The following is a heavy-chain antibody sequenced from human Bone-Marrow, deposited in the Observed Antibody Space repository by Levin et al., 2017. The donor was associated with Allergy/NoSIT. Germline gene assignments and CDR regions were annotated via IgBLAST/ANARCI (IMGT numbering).Heavy chain of an antibody. D-gene: IGHD6-19*01. J-gene: IGHJ3*02. Sequence: GESLKISCKGSGYSFTSYWIGWVRQMPGKGLEWMGIIYPGDSDTRYSPSFQGQVTISADKSISTAYLQWSSLKASDTAMYYCARGQEQWLVRVAFDIWGQGTMVTVSS. V-gene: IGHV5-51*01. CDR3: ARGQEQWLVRVAFDI. CDR1: GYSFTSYW. CDR2: IYPGDSDT.